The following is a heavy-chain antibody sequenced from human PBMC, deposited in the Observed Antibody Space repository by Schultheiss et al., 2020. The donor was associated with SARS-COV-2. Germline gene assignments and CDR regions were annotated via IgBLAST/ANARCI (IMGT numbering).Heavy chain of an antibody. CDR2: IREDGSEK. D-gene: IGHD3-10*01. Sequence: GGSLRLSCAASGFTFSTYCMNWVRQAPGKGLEWVANIREDGSEKYYVDSVKGRFTISRDNAKNSLYLQMNSLRAEDTAVYYCARRVWYYGSGSPWYYYYMDVWGKGTTVTVSS. CDR3: ARRVWYYGSGSPWYYYYMDV. J-gene: IGHJ6*03. V-gene: IGHV3-7*03. CDR1: GFTFSTYC.